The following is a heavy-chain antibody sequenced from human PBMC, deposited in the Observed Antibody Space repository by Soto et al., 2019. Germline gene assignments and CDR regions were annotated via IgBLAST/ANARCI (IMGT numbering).Heavy chain of an antibody. V-gene: IGHV1-69*06. CDR2: IIPIFGTA. J-gene: IGHJ4*02. D-gene: IGHD3-22*01. CDR3: SSYYYDSSGYYRRPLDY. CDR1: GGTFSSYA. Sequence: QVQQVQSGAEVKKPGSSVKVSCKASGGTFSSYAISWVRQAPGQGLEWMGGIIPIFGTANYAQKFQGRVTITADKSTSTAYMELSSLRSKDTAVYYCSSYYYDSSGYYRRPLDYWGQGTLVTVSS.